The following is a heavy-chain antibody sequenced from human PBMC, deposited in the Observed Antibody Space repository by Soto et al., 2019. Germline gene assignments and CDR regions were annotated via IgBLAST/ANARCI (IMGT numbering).Heavy chain of an antibody. D-gene: IGHD5-18*01. J-gene: IGHJ4*02. V-gene: IGHV1-3*01. CDR3: ARGEYSYGFRYSPGFDY. CDR1: GYTFTSYA. Sequence: GASVKVSCKASGYTFTSYAMHWVRQAPGQRLEWMGWINAGNGNTKYSQKFQGRVTITRDTSASTAYMELSSLRSEDTAVYYCARGEYSYGFRYSPGFDYWGQGTLVTVSS. CDR2: INAGNGNT.